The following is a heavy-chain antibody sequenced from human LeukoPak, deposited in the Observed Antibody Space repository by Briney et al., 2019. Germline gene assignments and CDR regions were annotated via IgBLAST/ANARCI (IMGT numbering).Heavy chain of an antibody. CDR3: ARAKRMELYYFDY. CDR2: IKNDGSST. CDR1: GFTFGGYW. D-gene: IGHD3-10*01. V-gene: IGHV3-74*01. J-gene: IGHJ4*02. Sequence: GGSLRLSCAGSGFTFGGYWMHWVRQAPGKGLVWVARIKNDGSSTSYADSVKGRFTISRDNSKNTLYLQMNSLRAEDTAVYYCARAKRMELYYFDYWGQGTLVTVSS.